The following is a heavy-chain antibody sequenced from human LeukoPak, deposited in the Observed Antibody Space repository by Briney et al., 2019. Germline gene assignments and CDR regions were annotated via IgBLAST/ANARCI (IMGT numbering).Heavy chain of an antibody. D-gene: IGHD3-22*01. V-gene: IGHV3-30*19. CDR2: ISYDGSNK. Sequence: PGGSLRLSCAASGFTFSSYGMHWVRQAPGKGLEWVAVISYDGSNKYYADSVKGRFTISRDNSKNTLYLQMNSLRAEDTAVYYCARGTVVVVTHDAFDIWGQGTMVTVSS. CDR1: GFTFSSYG. CDR3: ARGTVVVVTHDAFDI. J-gene: IGHJ3*02.